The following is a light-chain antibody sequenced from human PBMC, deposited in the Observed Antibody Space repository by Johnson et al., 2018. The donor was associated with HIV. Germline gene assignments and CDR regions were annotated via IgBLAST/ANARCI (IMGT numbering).Light chain of an antibody. Sequence: QSVLTQPPSVSAAPGQKVTISCSGSSSNIGNNYVSWYQQFPGTAPKLLIYENNKRPSGIPDRFSGSKSCTSATLGITGLQTGDEADYYCGTWDSSLSAGVFGTGTKVTVL. CDR1: SSNIGNNY. J-gene: IGLJ1*01. CDR3: GTWDSSLSAGV. V-gene: IGLV1-51*02. CDR2: ENN.